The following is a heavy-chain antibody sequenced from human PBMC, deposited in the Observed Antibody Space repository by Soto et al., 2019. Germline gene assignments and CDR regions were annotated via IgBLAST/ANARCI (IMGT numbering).Heavy chain of an antibody. D-gene: IGHD1-1*01. CDR3: ARATGTLRSRNCDY. V-gene: IGHV4-31*03. CDR2: IYHIGST. CDR1: GGSISTVGHY. Sequence: SETLSLTCSVSGGSISTVGHYWTWIRQPPGKGLEWIGSIYHIGSTYYSKSLRSRLTMSVDTSKSQFSLRLSSVTAADTAVYYCARATGTLRSRNCDYWGQGSLVTVSS. J-gene: IGHJ4*02.